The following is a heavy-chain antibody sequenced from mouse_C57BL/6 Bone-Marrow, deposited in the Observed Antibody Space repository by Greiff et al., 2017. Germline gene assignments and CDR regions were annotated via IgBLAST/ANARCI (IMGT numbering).Heavy chain of an antibody. D-gene: IGHD2-4*01. V-gene: IGHV5-4*01. J-gene: IGHJ3*01. Sequence: EVQVVESGGGLVQPGGSLKLSCAASGFTFSSYAMSWVRQTPEKRLECVATISDGGSYTYYPDNVKGRFTISRDNAKNNLYLQMSHLKSEDTAMYYCARVHYDYDVVWFAYWGQGTLVTVSA. CDR2: ISDGGSYT. CDR1: GFTFSSYA. CDR3: ARVHYDYDVVWFAY.